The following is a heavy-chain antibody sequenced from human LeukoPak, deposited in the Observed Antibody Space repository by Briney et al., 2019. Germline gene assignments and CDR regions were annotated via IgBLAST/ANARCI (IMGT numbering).Heavy chain of an antibody. J-gene: IGHJ4*02. CDR1: GFTFSYYA. CDR2: ITGSGTST. V-gene: IGHV3-23*01. Sequence: GRSLRLSCVASGFTFSYYAMSWVRQAPGKGLELVSAITGSGTSTYYADSLKGRFTISRDNSKNTVFLQMNSLRHEDTAIYYCVIWGDYDVLTGYYVPDYWGQGTLVTVSS. D-gene: IGHD3-9*01. CDR3: VIWGDYDVLTGYYVPDY.